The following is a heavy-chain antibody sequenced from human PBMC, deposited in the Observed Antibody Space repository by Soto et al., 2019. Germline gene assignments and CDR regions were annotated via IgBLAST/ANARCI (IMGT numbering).Heavy chain of an antibody. CDR3: ARWEQPLFDY. CDR2: ISSDGNHK. J-gene: IGHJ4*02. V-gene: IGHV3-30-3*01. D-gene: IGHD1-26*01. CDR1: GFTVSAYT. Sequence: QVQLVESGGGVVQPGRSLRLSCAASGFTVSAYTMHWVRLAPGKGLEWVAVISSDGNHKYYTDSVKGRFTISRDTSTNTLYLQMNSLRAEDTAVYYCARWEQPLFDYWGQGTLVTVSS.